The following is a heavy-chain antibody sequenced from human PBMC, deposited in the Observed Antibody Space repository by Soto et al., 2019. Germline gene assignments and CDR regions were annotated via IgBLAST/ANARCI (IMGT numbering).Heavy chain of an antibody. CDR3: ARAYYDILTGPRDFDY. CDR2: INHSGST. D-gene: IGHD3-9*01. CDR1: GGSFSGYY. Sequence: PSETLSLTCAVYGGSFSGYYWSCIRQPPGKGLEWIGEINHSGSTNYNPSLKSRVTISVDTSKNQFSLKLSSVTAADTAVYYCARAYYDILTGPRDFDYWGQGTLVTVSS. J-gene: IGHJ4*02. V-gene: IGHV4-34*01.